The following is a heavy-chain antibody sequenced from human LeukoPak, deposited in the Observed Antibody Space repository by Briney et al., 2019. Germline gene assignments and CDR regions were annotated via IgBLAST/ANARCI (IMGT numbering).Heavy chain of an antibody. D-gene: IGHD6-6*01. V-gene: IGHV1-18*01. Sequence: VKVSCKASGYIFSSYGINWVRQAPGQGLEWMGWISAYNGNTDHAQKFQGRVTMTTDTFTNTAYMELRSLRSDDTAEYFCARVENSSKFYFYVMDVWAKGPRSPSP. CDR3: ARVENSSKFYFYVMDV. J-gene: IGHJ6*02. CDR2: ISAYNGNT. CDR1: GYIFSSYG.